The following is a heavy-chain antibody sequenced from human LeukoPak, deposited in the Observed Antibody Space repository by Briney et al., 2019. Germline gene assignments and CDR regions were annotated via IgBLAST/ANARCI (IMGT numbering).Heavy chain of an antibody. CDR2: IYYSGST. J-gene: IGHJ4*02. CDR3: ATKEQWLALDY. CDR1: GGSISSSSYY. D-gene: IGHD6-19*01. Sequence: PSETLSLTCTVSGGSISSSSYYWGWIRQPPGKGLERIGSIYYSGSTYYNPSLKSRVTISVDTSKNQFSLKLSSVTAADTAVYYCATKEQWLALDYWGQGTLVTVSS. V-gene: IGHV4-39*01.